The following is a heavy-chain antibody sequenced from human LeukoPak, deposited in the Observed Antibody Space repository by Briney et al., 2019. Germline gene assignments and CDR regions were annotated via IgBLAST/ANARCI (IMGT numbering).Heavy chain of an antibody. CDR1: GGTFSSYA. Sequence: SVKVSCKASGGTFSSYAISWVRQAPGQGLEWMGGIIPIFGTANYAQKFQGRVTITADESMSTAYMELSSLRSEDTAVYYCARSTYYYGSGSPTYFDYWGQGTLVTVSS. CDR3: ARSTYYYGSGSPTYFDY. CDR2: IIPIFGTA. V-gene: IGHV1-69*13. D-gene: IGHD3-10*01. J-gene: IGHJ4*02.